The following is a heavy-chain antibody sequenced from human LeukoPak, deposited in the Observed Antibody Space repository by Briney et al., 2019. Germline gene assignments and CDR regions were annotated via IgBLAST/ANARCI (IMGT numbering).Heavy chain of an antibody. CDR1: GGSFSGYY. CDR3: ARTLVVAVRDAFDI. Sequence: SETLSLTCAVYGGSFSGYYWSWIRQPPGKGLEWIGEINHSGSTDYNPSLKSRVTISVDTSKNQFSLKLSSVTAADTAVYYCARTLVVAVRDAFDIWGQGTMVTVSS. V-gene: IGHV4-34*01. J-gene: IGHJ3*02. CDR2: INHSGST. D-gene: IGHD2-15*01.